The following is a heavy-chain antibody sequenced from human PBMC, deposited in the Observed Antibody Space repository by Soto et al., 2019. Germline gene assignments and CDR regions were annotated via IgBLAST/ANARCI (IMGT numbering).Heavy chain of an antibody. Sequence: QVQLVESGGGVVQPGRSLRLSCAASGFTCSSYGMHWVRQAPGKGLEWVAVISYDGSNKYYADSVKGRFTISRDNSKNTLYLQMNSLRAEDTAVYYCAKAVSWSYPPDYWGQGTLVTVSS. V-gene: IGHV3-30*18. J-gene: IGHJ4*02. CDR3: AKAVSWSYPPDY. D-gene: IGHD1-26*01. CDR1: GFTCSSYG. CDR2: ISYDGSNK.